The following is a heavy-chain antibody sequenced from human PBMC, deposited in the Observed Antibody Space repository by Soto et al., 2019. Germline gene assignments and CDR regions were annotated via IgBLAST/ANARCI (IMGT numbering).Heavy chain of an antibody. CDR3: AREYYYGSGPWY. Sequence: TSETLSLTCAVSGGSISSGGYFWSWIRQPPGKGLEWIGYIYHSGSTNYNPSLKSRVTISVDTSKNQFSLKLSSVTAADTAVYYCAREYYYGSGPWYWGQGTLVTVPQ. V-gene: IGHV4-30-2*01. CDR1: GGSISSGGYF. CDR2: IYHSGST. J-gene: IGHJ4*02. D-gene: IGHD3-10*01.